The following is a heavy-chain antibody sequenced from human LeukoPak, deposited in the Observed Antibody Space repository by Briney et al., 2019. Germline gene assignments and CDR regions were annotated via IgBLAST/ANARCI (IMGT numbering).Heavy chain of an antibody. D-gene: IGHD3-10*01. CDR3: ARDLCYYGSGSYYKGSLNWFDP. CDR1: GGSISSYY. J-gene: IGHJ5*02. CDR2: IYTSGST. Sequence: SETLSLTCTVSGGSISSYYWSWIRQPAGKGLEWIGRIYTSGSTNYNPSLTSRVTMSVDTSKNQFSLKLSSVTAADTAVDYCARDLCYYGSGSYYKGSLNWFDPWGQGTLVTVSS. V-gene: IGHV4-4*07.